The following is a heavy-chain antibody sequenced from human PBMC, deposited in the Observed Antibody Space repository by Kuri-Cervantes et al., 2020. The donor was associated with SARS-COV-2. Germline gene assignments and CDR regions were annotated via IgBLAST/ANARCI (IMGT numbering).Heavy chain of an antibody. V-gene: IGHV3-30*04. CDR2: ISYDGSNK. CDR3: ARGDSSFSDY. D-gene: IGHD4-11*01. Sequence: GESLKISCAASGFTFSSYAMHWVRQAPGKGLEWVAVISYDGSNKYYADSVKGRFTISRDNAKDSLYLQLNGLRVEDTAVYYCARGDSSFSDYWGRGTLVTVSS. CDR1: GFTFSSYA. J-gene: IGHJ4*02.